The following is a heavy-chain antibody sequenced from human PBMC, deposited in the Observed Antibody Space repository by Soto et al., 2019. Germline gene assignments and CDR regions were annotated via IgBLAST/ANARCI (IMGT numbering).Heavy chain of an antibody. CDR2: IHDSGNA. J-gene: IGHJ4*02. V-gene: IGHV4-59*01. CDR3: ARVEPVAGTYDY. Sequence: QVQLQESGPGLVKPSETLSLTCSVSGGSINNYFWSWIRQPPGRGLEWIGYIHDSGNANYNPSLKSRVTISVDTSKNQFSLNMRSVSAADTAIYYCARVEPVAGTYDYWGQGTLVTASS. D-gene: IGHD6-19*01. CDR1: GGSINNYF.